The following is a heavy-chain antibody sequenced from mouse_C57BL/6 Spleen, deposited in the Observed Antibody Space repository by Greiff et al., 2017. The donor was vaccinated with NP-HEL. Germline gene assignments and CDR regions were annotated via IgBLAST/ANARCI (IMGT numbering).Heavy chain of an antibody. CDR2: INPNNGGT. J-gene: IGHJ3*01. CDR1: GYTFTDYY. CDR3: ARPPIYYDYPFAY. V-gene: IGHV1-26*01. Sequence: EVQLQQSGPELVKPGASVKISCKASGYTFTDYYMNWVKQSHGKSLEWIGDINPNNGGTSYNQKFKGKATLTVDKSSSTAYMELRSLTSEDSAVYYCARPPIYYDYPFAYWGQGTLVTVSA. D-gene: IGHD2-4*01.